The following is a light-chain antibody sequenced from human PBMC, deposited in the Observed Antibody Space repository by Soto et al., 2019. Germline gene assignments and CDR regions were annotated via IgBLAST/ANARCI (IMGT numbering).Light chain of an antibody. CDR2: EVS. Sequence: QSVLTQPASVSGSPGQSIAISCTGTSSDIGSYNYVSWYQQHPGKAPKLIIHEVSNRPSGISDHFSGSKSGNTASLTISGLQADYEADYYCSSHTTYCPRIFGTGTKVTVL. CDR1: SSDIGSYNY. J-gene: IGLJ1*01. V-gene: IGLV2-14*01. CDR3: SSHTTYCPRI.